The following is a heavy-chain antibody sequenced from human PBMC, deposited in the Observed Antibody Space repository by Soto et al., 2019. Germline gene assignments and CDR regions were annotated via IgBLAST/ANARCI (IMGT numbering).Heavy chain of an antibody. CDR2: IIPIIGTT. J-gene: IGHJ4*02. D-gene: IGHD6-13*01. CDR1: GGTFSSYA. CDR3: ARDLAAGDY. V-gene: IGHV1-69*05. Sequence: GASVKVSCKASGGTFSSYAISWVRQAPGQGLEWMGGIIPIIGTTNYAQKFQGRVTMTMDTSTRTVYMELSSLRFDDTAVYYCARDLAAGDYWGQGTLVTVSS.